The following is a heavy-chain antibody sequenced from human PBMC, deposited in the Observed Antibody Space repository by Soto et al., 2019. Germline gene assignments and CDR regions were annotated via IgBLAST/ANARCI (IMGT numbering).Heavy chain of an antibody. CDR2: IWYDGSNK. V-gene: IGHV3-33*01. Sequence: QVQLVESGGGVVQPGRSLRLSCAASGFTFSSYGMHWVRQAPGKGLEWVAVIWYDGSNKYYADSVKGRFTISRDNSKNTLYLQMNSLRAEDTAVYYCARDRHGVATVTIPDYWGQGTLVTVSS. D-gene: IGHD4-17*01. CDR1: GFTFSSYG. J-gene: IGHJ4*02. CDR3: ARDRHGVATVTIPDY.